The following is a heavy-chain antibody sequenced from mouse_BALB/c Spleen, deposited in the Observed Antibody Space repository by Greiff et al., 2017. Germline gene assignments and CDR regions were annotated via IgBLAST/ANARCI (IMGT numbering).Heavy chain of an antibody. V-gene: IGHV1-5*01. CDR2: IYPGNSDT. CDR3: TKGGRLNYYAMDY. Sequence: VQLQQSGTVLARPGASVKMSCKASGYTFTSYWMHWVKQRPGQGLEWIGAIYPGNSDTSYNQKFKGKAKLTAVTSTSTAYMELSSLTNEDSAVYYCTKGGRLNYYAMDYWGQGTSVTVSS. D-gene: IGHD1-3*01. J-gene: IGHJ4*01. CDR1: GYTFTSYW.